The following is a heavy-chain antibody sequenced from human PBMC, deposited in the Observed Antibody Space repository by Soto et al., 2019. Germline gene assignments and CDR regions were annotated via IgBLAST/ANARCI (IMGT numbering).Heavy chain of an antibody. CDR3: AKNAIRGPSSLYYYYYGMDV. J-gene: IGHJ6*02. D-gene: IGHD2-8*01. V-gene: IGHV3-30*18. Sequence: PGGSLRLSCAASGFTFSSYGMHWVRQAPGKGLEWVAVISYDGSNKYYADSVKGRFTISRDNSKNTLYLQMNSLRAEDTAVYYCAKNAIRGPSSLYYYYYGMDVWGQGTTVTVSS. CDR1: GFTFSSYG. CDR2: ISYDGSNK.